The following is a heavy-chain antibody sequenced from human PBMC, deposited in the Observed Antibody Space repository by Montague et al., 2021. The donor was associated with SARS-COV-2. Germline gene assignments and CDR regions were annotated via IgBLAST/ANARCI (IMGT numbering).Heavy chain of an antibody. D-gene: IGHD2-15*01. CDR1: GDSVAELVTA. J-gene: IGHJ3*02. CDR2: YNTYKGYR. CDR3: ARTTTRMLYPENAFDI. V-gene: IGHV6-1*01. Sequence: CAISGDSVAELVTASYYSGADRKSTRLNSSHGYNTYKGYRDYAISLKSRITINPDTSKNQFPLQLSSVAPEDTAVFYCARTTTRMLYPENAFDIWGQGTMVTVSS.